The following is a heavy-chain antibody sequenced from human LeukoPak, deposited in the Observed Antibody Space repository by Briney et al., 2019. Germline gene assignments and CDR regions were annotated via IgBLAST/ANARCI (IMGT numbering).Heavy chain of an antibody. V-gene: IGHV4-59*01. D-gene: IGHD6-13*01. CDR1: GGSISSYY. CDR3: ARGYSSSRYTGGY. Sequence: SETLSLTCTVSGGSISSYYWSWIRQPPGKGLEWIGYIYYSGSTNYNPSLKSRVTISVDTSKNQFSLKLSPVTAADTAVYYCARGYSSSRYTGGYWGQGTLVTVSS. CDR2: IYYSGST. J-gene: IGHJ4*02.